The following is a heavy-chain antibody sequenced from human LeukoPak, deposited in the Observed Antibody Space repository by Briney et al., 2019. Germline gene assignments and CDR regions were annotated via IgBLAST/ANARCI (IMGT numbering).Heavy chain of an antibody. Sequence: GGSLRLSCAASGFTFSSYAMSWVRQAPGKGLEWVSAISGGGGSTYYADSVKGRFTISRDNSRNTLYLQMNSLRAEDTAVYYCAKDLRITIIVVVKAPTEFDYWGQGTLVTVSS. CDR1: GFTFSSYA. D-gene: IGHD3-22*01. CDR3: AKDLRITIIVVVKAPTEFDY. V-gene: IGHV3-23*01. J-gene: IGHJ4*02. CDR2: ISGGGGST.